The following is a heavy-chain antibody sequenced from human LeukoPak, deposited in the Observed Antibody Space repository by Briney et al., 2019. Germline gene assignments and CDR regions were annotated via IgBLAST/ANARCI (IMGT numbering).Heavy chain of an antibody. V-gene: IGHV3-30*03. J-gene: IGHJ3*02. CDR3: ARDREAFDI. D-gene: IGHD1-26*01. Sequence: GGSLRLSCAASGFTFSIYGTHWVRHAPGKGLEWVAVIADGGKTTYYADSVKGRFTISRDNSKNTLHLQMNSLRPEDTAVYYCARDREAFDIWGQGTMVTVSS. CDR1: GFTFSIYG. CDR2: IADGGKTT.